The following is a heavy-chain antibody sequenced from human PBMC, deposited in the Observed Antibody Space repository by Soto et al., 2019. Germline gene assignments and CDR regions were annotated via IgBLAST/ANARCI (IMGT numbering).Heavy chain of an antibody. V-gene: IGHV1-69*13. CDR3: ARVLVGAPYYFDY. CDR2: IIPIFGTA. J-gene: IGHJ4*02. Sequence: SSVKVSCKASGGTFNRYAISWARQAPGQGLEWMGGIIPIFGTANYAQKFQGRVTITADESTSTAYMELNSLRSEDTALYYCARVLVGAPYYFDYWGQGTLVTVSS. CDR1: GGTFNRYA. D-gene: IGHD1-26*01.